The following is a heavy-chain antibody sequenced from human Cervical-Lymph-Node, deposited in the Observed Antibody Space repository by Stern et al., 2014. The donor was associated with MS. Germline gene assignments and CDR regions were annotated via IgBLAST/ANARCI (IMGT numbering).Heavy chain of an antibody. CDR2: INPSGGTT. J-gene: IGHJ6*02. V-gene: IGHV1-46*02. CDR1: EYTFNTYF. D-gene: IGHD1-26*01. Sequence: QVQLVQSGAEVKKPGASGKVSCKASEYTFNTYFMHWVRQAPGQGLEWMGIINPSGGTTTYAQEFQDRVTMTRDTSTSTVHMELSSLRSEDTALYYCATGSRVREGLWEDGMDVWGQGTKVTVSS. CDR3: ATGSRVREGLWEDGMDV.